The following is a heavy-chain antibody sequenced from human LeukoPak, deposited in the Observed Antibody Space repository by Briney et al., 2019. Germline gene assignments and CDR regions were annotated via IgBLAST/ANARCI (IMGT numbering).Heavy chain of an antibody. CDR1: GGSISEHF. CDR2: NYYSGST. Sequence: PSETLSLTCTVSGGSISEHFWSWIRQPPGKGLEWIGSNYYSGSTYYNPSLKSRVTISVDTSKNQFSLKLNSVTATDTAVYYCARHYGPWGQGTLVTVSS. D-gene: IGHD3-10*01. V-gene: IGHV4-59*08. J-gene: IGHJ4*02. CDR3: ARHYGP.